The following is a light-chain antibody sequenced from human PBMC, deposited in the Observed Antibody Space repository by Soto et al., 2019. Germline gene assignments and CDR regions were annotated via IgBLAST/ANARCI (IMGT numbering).Light chain of an antibody. CDR3: SSYTSSSTLWV. Sequence: QSALTQPASVSGSPGQSITISCTGTSTAIGGYNYVSWYQQHPGKAPKLMIYEVNNRPSGVSNRFSVSKSGNTASLTISGLQAEDEADYYCSSYTSSSTLWVFGGGTKLTVL. CDR1: STAIGGYNY. CDR2: EVN. V-gene: IGLV2-14*01. J-gene: IGLJ3*02.